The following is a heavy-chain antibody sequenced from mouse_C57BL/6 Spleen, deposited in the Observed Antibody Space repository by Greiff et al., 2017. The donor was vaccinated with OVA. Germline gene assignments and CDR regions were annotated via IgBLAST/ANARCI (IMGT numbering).Heavy chain of an antibody. V-gene: IGHV1-59*01. J-gene: IGHJ3*01. CDR3: SYVSGYWFAY. Sequence: QVQLQQPGAELVRPGTSVKLSCKASGYTFTSYWMHWVQQRPGQGLEWIGVIDPSDSYTNYNQKFKGKATLTVDTSSSTAYMQLSSLTSEDSAVYYYSYVSGYWFAYWGQGTLVTVSA. CDR1: GYTFTSYW. D-gene: IGHD1-2*01. CDR2: IDPSDSYT.